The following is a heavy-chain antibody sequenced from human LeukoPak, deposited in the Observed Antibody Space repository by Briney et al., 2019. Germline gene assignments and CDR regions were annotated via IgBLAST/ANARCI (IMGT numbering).Heavy chain of an antibody. CDR2: IYYSGST. CDR3: AREGGPFRPLDY. CDR1: GGSISSGDYY. V-gene: IGHV4-30-4*01. Sequence: PSETLSLTCTVSGGSISSGDYYWSWIRQPPGKGLEWIGYIYYSGSTYYNPSLESRVTISIDKSENHVSLKLTSVTAADTAVYYCAREGGPFRPLDYSGQGTLVTVSS. J-gene: IGHJ4*02. D-gene: IGHD2/OR15-2a*01.